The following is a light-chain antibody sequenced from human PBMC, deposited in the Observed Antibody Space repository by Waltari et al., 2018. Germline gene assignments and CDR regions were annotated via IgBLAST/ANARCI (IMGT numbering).Light chain of an antibody. CDR2: DAS. J-gene: IGKJ1*01. CDR1: QSVGRY. V-gene: IGKV3-20*01. Sequence: EIVLTQSPGTLSLSPGERATLSCRASQSVGRYLAGYQQKPGQAPRLLIYDASTRATGIPDRFSGSGSGTDFSLTISRLESEDFAVYYCQKYVNLPATFGQGTKVEIK. CDR3: QKYVNLPAT.